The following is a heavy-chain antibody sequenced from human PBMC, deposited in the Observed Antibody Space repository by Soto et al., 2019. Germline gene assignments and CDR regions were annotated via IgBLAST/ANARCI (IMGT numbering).Heavy chain of an antibody. Sequence: QVQLQQWGAGLLKPSETLSLTCAVYGGSFSGYYWSWIRQPPGKGLEWIGEINHSGSTNYNPSLKSRVTISVDTSKNQFSLKLSSVTAADTAVYYCARAFTLANSYYIDVWGKGTTVTVSS. CDR3: ARAFTLANSYYIDV. CDR1: GGSFSGYY. CDR2: INHSGST. V-gene: IGHV4-34*01. J-gene: IGHJ6*03.